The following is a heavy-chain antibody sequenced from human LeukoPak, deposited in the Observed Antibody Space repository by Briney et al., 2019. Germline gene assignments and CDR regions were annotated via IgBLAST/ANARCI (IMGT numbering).Heavy chain of an antibody. Sequence: SETLSLTCTVSGGSISSYYWSGIRQPPGKGLEWIGYIYTSGSTNYNPSLKSRVTISVDTSKNQFSLKLSSVTAADTAVYYCARHNYDFWSGYYAVWFDPWGQGTLVTVSS. V-gene: IGHV4-4*09. CDR3: ARHNYDFWSGYYAVWFDP. J-gene: IGHJ5*02. CDR2: IYTSGST. CDR1: GGSISSYY. D-gene: IGHD3-3*01.